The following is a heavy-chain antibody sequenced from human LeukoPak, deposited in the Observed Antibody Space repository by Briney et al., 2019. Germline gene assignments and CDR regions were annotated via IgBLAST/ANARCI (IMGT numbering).Heavy chain of an antibody. CDR1: GFTFSDHY. D-gene: IGHD3-10*01. Sequence: GGSLRLSCAASGFTFSDHYIDWVRQAPGKGLEWVGRSRDKGNSYTTAYAASVRGRFTISRDNAKDSLYLKMNGLRAEDTAVYYCARGDRITMATLDYWGQGILVTVSS. CDR3: ARGDRITMATLDY. V-gene: IGHV3-72*01. J-gene: IGHJ4*02. CDR2: SRDKGNSYTT.